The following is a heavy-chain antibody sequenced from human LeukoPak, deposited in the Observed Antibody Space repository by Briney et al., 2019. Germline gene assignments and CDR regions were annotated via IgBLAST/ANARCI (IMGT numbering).Heavy chain of an antibody. V-gene: IGHV3-30*18. Sequence: GGSLRLSCAASGFTFSSYGMHWVRQAPGKGLEWVALISYDGSKKYFADSVQGRFTISRDNSQDTLHLQMNSLRADDTAVYYCAKAGDGSGWYYFDYWGQGALVTVSS. CDR3: AKAGDGSGWYYFDY. J-gene: IGHJ4*02. D-gene: IGHD6-19*01. CDR2: ISYDGSKK. CDR1: GFTFSSYG.